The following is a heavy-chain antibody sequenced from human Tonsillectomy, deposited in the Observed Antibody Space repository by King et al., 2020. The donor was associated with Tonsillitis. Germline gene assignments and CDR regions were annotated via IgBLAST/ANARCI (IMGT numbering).Heavy chain of an antibody. CDR3: VKDQQSYDYIWGSYRKAAFDI. Sequence: VQLVESGGGLVQPGGSLRLSCSASGFTFSSYVMHWVRQAPGKGLEYGSAISSNGGSTYYADSVKGRFTISSDNSKNTLDLQISSLRAEDTAVYYCVKDQQSYDYIWGSYRKAAFDIWGQGTMVTVSS. D-gene: IGHD3-16*02. J-gene: IGHJ3*02. CDR2: ISSNGGST. V-gene: IGHV3-64D*06. CDR1: GFTFSSYV.